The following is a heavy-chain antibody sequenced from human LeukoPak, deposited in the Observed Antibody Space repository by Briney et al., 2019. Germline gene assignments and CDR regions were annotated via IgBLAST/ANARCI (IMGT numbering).Heavy chain of an antibody. Sequence: SETLSLTCAVYGGSFSVYYWSWIRQSPGKGLEWIGEIYHSGRTSYNPSLKSRVTISGDTSKNQISLILSSVTAADTAVYFCARGQSGVRGANVPNLMGFDPWGQGTLVIVSS. CDR1: GGSFSVYY. D-gene: IGHD3-10*01. J-gene: IGHJ5*02. CDR3: ARGQSGVRGANVPNLMGFDP. CDR2: IYHSGRT. V-gene: IGHV4-34*01.